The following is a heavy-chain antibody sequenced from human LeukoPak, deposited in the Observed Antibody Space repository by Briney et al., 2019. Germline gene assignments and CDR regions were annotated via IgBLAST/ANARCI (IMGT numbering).Heavy chain of an antibody. CDR1: GFTFSSYA. Sequence: GGSLRLSCAASGFTFSSYAMHWVRQAPGKGLEWVSGISWNSVSIGYADSVKGRFTISRDNAKNSLYLQMNSLRAEDTALYYCAKEGGYSRDNFDYWGQGTLVTVSS. J-gene: IGHJ4*02. D-gene: IGHD3-22*01. CDR3: AKEGGYSRDNFDY. CDR2: ISWNSVSI. V-gene: IGHV3-9*01.